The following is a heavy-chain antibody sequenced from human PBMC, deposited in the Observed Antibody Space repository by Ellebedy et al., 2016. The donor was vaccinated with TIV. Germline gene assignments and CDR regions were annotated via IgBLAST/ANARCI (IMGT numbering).Heavy chain of an antibody. CDR3: ARDQGGSYWD. CDR2: IWYDGSNK. J-gene: IGHJ4*02. V-gene: IGHV3-33*01. Sequence: GESLKISCAASGFTLSSYNVNWVRQAPGKGLEWLAVIWYDGSNKFYADSVKVRFSISRDNSNNTSYLQMNSRRGEDTAVYYCARDQGGSYWDWGQGTLVSVSS. D-gene: IGHD3-10*01. CDR1: GFTLSSYN.